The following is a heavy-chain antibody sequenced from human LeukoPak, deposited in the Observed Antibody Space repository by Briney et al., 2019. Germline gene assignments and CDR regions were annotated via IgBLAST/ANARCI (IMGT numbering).Heavy chain of an antibody. V-gene: IGHV4-39*01. CDR3: ARADYDFWSGYYTDIPPFSFDY. Sequence: PSETLSLTCTVSGGSISSSSYYWGWIRQPPGKGLEWIGSIYYSGSTYYNPSLKSRVTISVDTSKNQFSLKLSSVTAADTAVYYCARADYDFWSGYYTDIPPFSFDYWGQGTLVTVSS. J-gene: IGHJ4*02. D-gene: IGHD3-3*01. CDR2: IYYSGST. CDR1: GGSISSSSYY.